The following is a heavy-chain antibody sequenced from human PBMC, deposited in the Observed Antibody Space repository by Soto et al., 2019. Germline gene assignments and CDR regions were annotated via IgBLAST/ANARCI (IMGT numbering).Heavy chain of an antibody. D-gene: IGHD3-3*01. Sequence: EVQLVESGGGWVQPGRSLRLSCAASGFTFDDYAMHWVRQAPGKGLEWVSGIAFNSGNTAYADSVKGRFTISRDNAKNFLYLQMNCLRAEDTALYYCAKDLGTSWIFGNFDSWGQGTLVTVSS. CDR2: IAFNSGNT. CDR1: GFTFDDYA. CDR3: AKDLGTSWIFGNFDS. J-gene: IGHJ4*02. V-gene: IGHV3-9*01.